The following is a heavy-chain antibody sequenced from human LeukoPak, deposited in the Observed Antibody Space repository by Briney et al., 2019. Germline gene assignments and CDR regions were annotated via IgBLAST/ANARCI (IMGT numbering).Heavy chain of an antibody. CDR2: IRSKANSYAT. Sequence: GGSLRLSCAASGFTFSGSAMHWVRQASGKGLEWVGRIRSKANSYATAYAASVKGRFTISRDDSKNTAYLQMNSLKTEDTAVYYCTRLVAVAGGMDVWGQGTTVTVSS. V-gene: IGHV3-73*01. CDR1: GFTFSGSA. D-gene: IGHD6-19*01. CDR3: TRLVAVAGGMDV. J-gene: IGHJ6*02.